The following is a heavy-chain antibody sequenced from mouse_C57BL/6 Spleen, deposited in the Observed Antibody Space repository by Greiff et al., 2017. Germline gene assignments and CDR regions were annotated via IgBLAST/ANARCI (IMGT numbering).Heavy chain of an antibody. J-gene: IGHJ2*01. V-gene: IGHV1-80*01. Sequence: QVQLQQSGAELVKPGASVKISCKASGYAFSSYWMNWVKQRPGKGLEWIGQIYPGDGDTNYNGKFKGKATLTADKSSSPAYMQLSSLTSEDSAVYFCARARDYGSPYYFDYWGQGTTLTVSS. CDR3: ARARDYGSPYYFDY. CDR2: IYPGDGDT. D-gene: IGHD1-1*01. CDR1: GYAFSSYW.